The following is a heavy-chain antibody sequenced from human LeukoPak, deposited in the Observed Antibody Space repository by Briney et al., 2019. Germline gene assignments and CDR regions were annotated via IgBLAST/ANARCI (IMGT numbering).Heavy chain of an antibody. CDR2: IYHSGST. CDR3: ARAKGYSSLGDY. D-gene: IGHD6-13*01. CDR1: GGSISSGGYY. J-gene: IGHJ4*02. V-gene: IGHV4-30-2*01. Sequence: SQTLSLTCTVSGGSISSGGYYWSWIRQPPGKGLEWIGYIYHSGSTYYNPSLKSRVTISVDRSKNQFSLKLSSVTAADTAVYYCARAKGYSSLGDYWGQGTLVTVSS.